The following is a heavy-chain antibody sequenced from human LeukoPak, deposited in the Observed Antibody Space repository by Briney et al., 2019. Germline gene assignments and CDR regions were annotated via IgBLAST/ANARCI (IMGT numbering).Heavy chain of an antibody. D-gene: IGHD2-2*01. V-gene: IGHV1-18*01. CDR3: ARVQYIVVVPAAQIPDYYYGMDV. J-gene: IGHJ6*04. CDR1: GYTFTSYG. CDR2: INAYNGNT. Sequence: ASVKVSCKASGYTFTSYGISWVRQAPGQGLEWMGWINAYNGNTNYAQKLQGRVTMTTDTSTSTAYMELRSLRSGDTAVYYCARVQYIVVVPAAQIPDYYYGMDVWREGTTVTVSA.